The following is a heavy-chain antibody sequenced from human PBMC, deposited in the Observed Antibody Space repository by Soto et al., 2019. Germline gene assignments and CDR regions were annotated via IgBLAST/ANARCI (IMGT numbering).Heavy chain of an antibody. J-gene: IGHJ4*02. CDR1: GFTFSSYA. Sequence: GGSLRLSCAASGFTFSSYAMHWVRQAPGKGLEWVAVISYDGSNKYYADSVKGRFTISRDNSKNTLYLQMNSLRAEDTAVYYCARDDEIDYGHDDWGQGTLVTVAS. D-gene: IGHD3-10*01. V-gene: IGHV3-30-3*01. CDR2: ISYDGSNK. CDR3: ARDDEIDYGHDD.